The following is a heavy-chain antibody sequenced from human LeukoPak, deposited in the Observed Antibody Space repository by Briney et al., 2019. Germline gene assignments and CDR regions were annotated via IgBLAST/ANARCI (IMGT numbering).Heavy chain of an antibody. CDR3: ARDRAIHLFDY. CDR1: GFPFSSYA. V-gene: IGHV3-64D*09. D-gene: IGHD2-2*02. CDR2: ISDSGGST. J-gene: IGHJ4*02. Sequence: PGGSLRLSCSASGFPFSSYAMHWVRQAPGKGLEYVSAISDSGGSTYYADSVKGRFTISRDNSKNTLYLQMSSLRAEDTAVYYCARDRAIHLFDYWGQGTLVTVSS.